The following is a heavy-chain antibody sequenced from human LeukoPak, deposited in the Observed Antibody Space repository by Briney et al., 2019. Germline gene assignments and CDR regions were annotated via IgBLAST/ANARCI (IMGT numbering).Heavy chain of an antibody. J-gene: IGHJ4*02. D-gene: IGHD3-16*01. CDR2: IYPGDSDT. Sequence: PGESLKISCKAFGYSFTRYWIGWVRQTPGKGLEWVGIIYPGDSDTRYSHSFEGQVTISADKSIGTAFLQWRSLKASDSAIYYCAKNTGEGNYFDHWGQESLVTVSS. CDR3: AKNTGEGNYFDH. CDR1: GYSFTRYW. V-gene: IGHV5-51*01.